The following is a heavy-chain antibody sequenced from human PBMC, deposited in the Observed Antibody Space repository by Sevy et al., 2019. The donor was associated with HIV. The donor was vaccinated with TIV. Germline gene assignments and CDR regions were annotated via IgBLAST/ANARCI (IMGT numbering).Heavy chain of an antibody. CDR2: IKQDGSEK. J-gene: IGHJ3*02. CDR3: ARQLPLELDGFDI. CDR1: GFTFSSYW. D-gene: IGHD1-1*01. V-gene: IGHV3-7*01. Sequence: GGSLRLSCAASGFTFSSYWMSWVRQAPGKGLEWVANIKQDGSEKYYVDSVKGRFTISRDNAKNSLYLQMNSLRAEDTGVYYCARQLPLELDGFDIWGQGTMVTVSS.